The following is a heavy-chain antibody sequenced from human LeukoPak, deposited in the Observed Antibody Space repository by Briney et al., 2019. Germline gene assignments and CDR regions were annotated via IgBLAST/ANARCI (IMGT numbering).Heavy chain of an antibody. Sequence: GGSLRLSCTASGFTFSDYWMTWVRQAPGKGLEWISCISGSGRTTYYADSVKGRFTISRDNAKNSLYLQMNSLRAEDTAVYYCARGPLPGSYYSAIIWGQGTLVTVSS. CDR1: GFTFSDYW. J-gene: IGHJ4*02. V-gene: IGHV3-21*01. CDR2: ISGSGRTT. CDR3: ARGPLPGSYYSAII. D-gene: IGHD3-10*01.